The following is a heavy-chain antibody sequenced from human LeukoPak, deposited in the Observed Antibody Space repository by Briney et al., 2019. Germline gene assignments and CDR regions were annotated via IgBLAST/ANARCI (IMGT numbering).Heavy chain of an antibody. V-gene: IGHV3-48*03. CDR1: GFTFSSYE. CDR3: ARELNYYDSRGAFDY. Sequence: GGSLRLSCAASGFTFSSYEMNWVRQAPGKGLEWVSYISSSGSTIYYADSVKGRFTISRGNAKNSLYLQMNSLRAEDTAVYYCARELNYYDSRGAFDYWGQGTLVTVSS. CDR2: ISSSGSTI. J-gene: IGHJ4*02. D-gene: IGHD3-22*01.